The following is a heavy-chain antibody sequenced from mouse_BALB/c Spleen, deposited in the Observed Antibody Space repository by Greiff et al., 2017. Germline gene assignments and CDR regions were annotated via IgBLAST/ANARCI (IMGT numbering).Heavy chain of an antibody. CDR3: ARAYYRYEGSFDY. J-gene: IGHJ2*01. D-gene: IGHD2-14*01. CDR2: ISSGGST. CDR1: GFTFSSYA. V-gene: IGHV5-6-5*01. Sequence: EVHLVESGGGLVKPGGSLKLSCAASGFTFSSYAMSWVRQTPEKRLEWVASISSGGSTYYPDSVKGRFTISRDNARNILYLQMSSLRSEDTAMYYCARAYYRYEGSFDYWGQGTTLTVSS.